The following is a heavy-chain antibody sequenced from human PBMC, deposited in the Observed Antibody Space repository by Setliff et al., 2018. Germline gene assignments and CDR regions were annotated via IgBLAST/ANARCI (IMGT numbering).Heavy chain of an antibody. CDR2: IIPILETT. D-gene: IGHD3-22*01. CDR3: ARDTRDRYDTSGHYLSLDY. Sequence: SVKVSCKVSGGAFSNYGLSWVRQAPGQGLLWMGRIIPILETTNYAQNFQGRVSITADESTRTAYMELSSLTFEDTAVYYCARDTRDRYDTSGHYLSLDYWGQGTLVTVSS. V-gene: IGHV1-69*11. J-gene: IGHJ4*02. CDR1: GGAFSNYG.